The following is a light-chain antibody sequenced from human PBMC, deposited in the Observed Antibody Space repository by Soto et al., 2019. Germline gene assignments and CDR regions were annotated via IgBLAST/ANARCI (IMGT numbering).Light chain of an antibody. CDR2: ANT. V-gene: IGLV1-40*01. CDR1: TSNIGAGYD. CDR3: QSYDSGLSGSI. Sequence: QSVLTQPPSVSGAPGQTVTISCSGTTSNIGAGYDVHWYQLLPGTAPKLLIYANTDRPSGVPDRFSGSKSGTSASLAITGLQAEDEADYYCQSYDSGLSGSIFGGGTKLTVL. J-gene: IGLJ2*01.